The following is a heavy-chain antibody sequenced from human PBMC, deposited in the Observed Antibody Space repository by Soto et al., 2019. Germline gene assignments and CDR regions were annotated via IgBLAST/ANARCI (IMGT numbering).Heavy chain of an antibody. CDR2: INHSGST. CDR3: ARSPLQFMVRGRGVCYGMDV. D-gene: IGHD3-10*01. CDR1: GGSFSGYY. V-gene: IGHV4-34*01. Sequence: SETLSLTCAVYGGSFSGYYWSWIRQPPGKGLEWIGEINHSGSTNYNPSLKSRVTISVDTSKNQFSLKPSSVTAADTAVYYCARSPLQFMVRGRGVCYGMDVWGQGTTVTVSS. J-gene: IGHJ6*02.